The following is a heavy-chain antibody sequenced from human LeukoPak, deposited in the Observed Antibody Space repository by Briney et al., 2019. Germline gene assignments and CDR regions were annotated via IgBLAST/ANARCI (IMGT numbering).Heavy chain of an antibody. J-gene: IGHJ4*02. D-gene: IGHD5-18*01. CDR2: ISYDGSNE. V-gene: IGHV3-30*04. CDR1: GFSFSSYP. Sequence: GRSLRLSCTASGFSFSSYPIHWVRQAPGKGLEWVPLISYDGSNEYYADSVKGRFTISRDNSKNTLYLQMNSLRSEDAALYYCARGYSHGSASFDYWGQGTRVTVSS. CDR3: ARGYSHGSASFDY.